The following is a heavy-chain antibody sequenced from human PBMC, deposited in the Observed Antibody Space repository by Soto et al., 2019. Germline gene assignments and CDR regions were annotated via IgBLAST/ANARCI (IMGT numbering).Heavy chain of an antibody. CDR3: VRLIGNSWLDF. CDR2: TYYRSKWYN. V-gene: IGHV6-1*01. J-gene: IGHJ5*01. CDR1: GVSVSSISVT. Sequence: SQTLSRSCAISGVSVSSISVTWNWIRQSPSRGLEWLGRTYYRSKWYNDYAESVKSRITINPDTSKNQFSLHLNSVTPEDTAVYYCVRLIGNSWLDFWGQGTLVTVSS. D-gene: IGHD1-26*01.